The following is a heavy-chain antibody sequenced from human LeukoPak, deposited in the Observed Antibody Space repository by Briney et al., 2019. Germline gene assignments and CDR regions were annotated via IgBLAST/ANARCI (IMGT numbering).Heavy chain of an antibody. D-gene: IGHD3-22*01. V-gene: IGHV1-18*01. CDR3: AGLDSSGYYSLDY. CDR2: ISAYNGNT. Sequence: ASVKVSCKASGGTFSSYAISWVRQAPGQGLERMGWISAYNGNTNYAQKLQGRVTMTTDTSTSTAYMELRSLRSDDTAVYYCAGLDSSGYYSLDYWGQGTQVTVSS. CDR1: GGTFSSYA. J-gene: IGHJ4*02.